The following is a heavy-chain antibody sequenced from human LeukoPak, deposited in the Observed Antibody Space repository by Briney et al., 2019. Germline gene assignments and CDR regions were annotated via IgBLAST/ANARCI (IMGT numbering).Heavy chain of an antibody. CDR2: ITTGGSSI. D-gene: IGHD3-10*01. V-gene: IGHV3-48*01. Sequence: GGSLRLSCAGSGFTFSAYAMAWVRQVSGKGLECVSHITTGGSSIFYADSVKGRFTISRDNSKNTLYLQMNSLRAEDTAVYYCARRSGYWGQGTLVTVSS. J-gene: IGHJ4*02. CDR3: ARRSGY. CDR1: GFTFSAYA.